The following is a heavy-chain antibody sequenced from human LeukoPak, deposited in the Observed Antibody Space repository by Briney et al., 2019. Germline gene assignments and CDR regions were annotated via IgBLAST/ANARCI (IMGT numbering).Heavy chain of an antibody. J-gene: IGHJ4*02. CDR1: GGSFSGYY. V-gene: IGHV4-34*01. Sequence: SETLSLTCAVYGGSFSGYYWSWIRQPPGQGLERIGEINHSGSTNYNPTLKSRVTISVDTSKNQFSLKLSSVTAADTAVYYCARGYYYDFWSGYSRWFDYWGQGTLVTVSS. D-gene: IGHD3-3*01. CDR2: INHSGST. CDR3: ARGYYYDFWSGYSRWFDY.